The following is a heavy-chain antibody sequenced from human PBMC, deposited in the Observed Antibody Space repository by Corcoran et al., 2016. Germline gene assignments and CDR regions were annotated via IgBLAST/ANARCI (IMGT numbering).Heavy chain of an antibody. Sequence: QVQLVQSGAEVKKPGASVKVSCKASGYTFTNYAIHWVRQAPGQRLEWMGWITGGNGNTKYSQNFQGRVTFTREKSATTAYMELNSLTSEDTALYYCARDGWANIFAFWGQGTLVTVSS. CDR1: GYTFTNYA. J-gene: IGHJ4*02. D-gene: IGHD1-26*01. CDR3: ARDGWANIFAF. CDR2: ITGGNGNT. V-gene: IGHV1-3*01.